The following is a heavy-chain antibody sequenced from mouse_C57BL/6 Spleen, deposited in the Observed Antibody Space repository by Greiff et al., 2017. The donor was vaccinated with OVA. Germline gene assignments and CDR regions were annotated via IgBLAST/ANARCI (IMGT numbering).Heavy chain of an antibody. V-gene: IGHV1-54*01. CDR3: ARDGSWYFDV. J-gene: IGHJ1*03. Sequence: VQRVESGAELVRPGTSVKVSCKASGYAFTNYLIEWVKQRPGQGLEWIGVINPGSGGTNYNEKFKGKATLTADKSSSTAYMQLSSLTSEDSAVYFCARDGSWYFDVWGTGTTVTVSS. D-gene: IGHD2-3*01. CDR1: GYAFTNYL. CDR2: INPGSGGT.